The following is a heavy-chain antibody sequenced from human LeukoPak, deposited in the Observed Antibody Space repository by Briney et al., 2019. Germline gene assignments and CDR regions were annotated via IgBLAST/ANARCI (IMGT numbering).Heavy chain of an antibody. CDR3: ARGSGDDICSGYYFDY. CDR1: GGSFSGYY. V-gene: IGHV4-34*01. D-gene: IGHD3-9*01. J-gene: IGHJ4*02. Sequence: KASETLSLTCAVYGGSFSGYYWSWIRQPPGKGLEWIGDINHSGSTNYNPSLKSRVIISVDATKNQFSLKLSSVTAADTAVYYCARGSGDDICSGYYFDYWGQGTLVTVSS. CDR2: INHSGST.